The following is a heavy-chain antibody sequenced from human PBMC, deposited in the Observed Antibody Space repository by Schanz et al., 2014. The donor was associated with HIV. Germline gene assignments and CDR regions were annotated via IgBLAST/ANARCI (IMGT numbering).Heavy chain of an antibody. CDR1: GFIFSTYG. D-gene: IGHD6-13*01. J-gene: IGHJ4*02. CDR2: VNHSGDT. CDR3: ARAKWPPRSRHFDF. V-gene: IGHV4-34*01. Sequence: QIQLVESGGGVVQPGRSLRLSCAASGFIFSTYGMHWIRQSPGKGLEWIAEVNHSGDTNYNPSLKSRVTISVDTSKNQFSLKLDSVTAADTAVYYCARAKWPPRSRHFDFWGQGNLVTVSS.